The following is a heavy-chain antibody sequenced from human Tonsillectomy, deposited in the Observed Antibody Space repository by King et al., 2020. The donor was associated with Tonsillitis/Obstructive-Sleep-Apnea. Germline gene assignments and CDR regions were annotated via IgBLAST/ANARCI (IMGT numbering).Heavy chain of an antibody. V-gene: IGHV3-30*04. CDR3: AWVAFVI. CDR2: ISYDGSNK. J-gene: IGHJ3*02. CDR1: GFTFSSYA. Sequence: VQLVEPGGGLVQPGRSLKLSCAASGFTFSSYAMHWVRQAPGKGLDWMAVISYDGSNKYYADSVKGRFTITKANSKNTLYLQMNSLRAEDTAVYYSAWVAFVIWGQGTMVAVSS.